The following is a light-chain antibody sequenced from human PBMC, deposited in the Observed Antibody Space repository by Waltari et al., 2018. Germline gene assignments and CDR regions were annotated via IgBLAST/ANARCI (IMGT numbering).Light chain of an antibody. CDR2: EVS. CDR3: SSYGGSNNLV. CDR1: SSDVGGYNY. J-gene: IGLJ3*02. Sequence: QSALTQPPSASGSPGQSVTISCTGTSSDVGGYNYVSWYQQHPGKAPNVMIYEVSKRPAGVPARLSGSKSGNTASLTVSGVQAEDEADYYCSSYGGSNNLVFGGGTKLTVL. V-gene: IGLV2-8*01.